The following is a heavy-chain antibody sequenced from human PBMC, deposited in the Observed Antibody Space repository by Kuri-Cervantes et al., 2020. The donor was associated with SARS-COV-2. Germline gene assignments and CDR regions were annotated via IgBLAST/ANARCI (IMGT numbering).Heavy chain of an antibody. D-gene: IGHD1-7*01. V-gene: IGHV1-18*04. J-gene: IGHJ4*02. CDR2: ISAYNGNT. CDR3: ARVRKITGTTPDY. Sequence: ASVKVSCKASGYTFTSYGITWVRQAPGQGLGWMGWISAYNGNTNYAQKLQGRVTMITDTSTSTAYMELRSLRSDDTAVYYCARVRKITGTTPDYWGQGTLVTVSS. CDR1: GYTFTSYG.